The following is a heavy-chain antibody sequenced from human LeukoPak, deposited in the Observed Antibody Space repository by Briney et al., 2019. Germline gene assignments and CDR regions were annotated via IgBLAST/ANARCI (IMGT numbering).Heavy chain of an antibody. D-gene: IGHD3-3*01. J-gene: IGHJ4*02. V-gene: IGHV3-30-3*01. CDR2: ISYDGSNK. Sequence: ISYDGSNKYYADSVKGRFTISRDNSKNTLYLQMNSLRAEDTAVYYCARAEYYDFWSGYFDYWGQGTLVTVSS. CDR3: ARAEYYDFWSGYFDY.